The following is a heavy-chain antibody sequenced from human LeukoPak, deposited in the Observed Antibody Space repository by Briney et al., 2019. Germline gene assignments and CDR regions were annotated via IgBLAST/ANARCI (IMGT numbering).Heavy chain of an antibody. V-gene: IGHV1-2*02. D-gene: IGHD6-13*01. CDR3: ARDGLIAAAGTNWFDP. J-gene: IGHJ5*02. CDR2: INPNSGGT. CDR1: GSTFTGYY. Sequence: ATVKVTCNASGSTFTGYYMHWVRQAPAQGLERMGWINPNSGGTNYAQKLQGRVTMARDTSISTAYMELSRLKSDDTAEYYCARDGLIAAAGTNWFDPCGQGPLVTVPP.